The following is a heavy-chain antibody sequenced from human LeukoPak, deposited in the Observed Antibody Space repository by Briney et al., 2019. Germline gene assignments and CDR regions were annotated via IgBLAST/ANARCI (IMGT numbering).Heavy chain of an antibody. CDR1: GGSFSGYY. Sequence: SETLSLTCAVYGGSFSGYYWSWIRQPPGKGLEWIGEINHGGSTNSNPSLKSRVTISVDTSKNQFSLRLSSVTAADTAVYYCARETDYYDSSGYSHFDYWGQGTLVTVSS. CDR3: ARETDYYDSSGYSHFDY. V-gene: IGHV4-34*01. CDR2: INHGGST. J-gene: IGHJ4*02. D-gene: IGHD3-22*01.